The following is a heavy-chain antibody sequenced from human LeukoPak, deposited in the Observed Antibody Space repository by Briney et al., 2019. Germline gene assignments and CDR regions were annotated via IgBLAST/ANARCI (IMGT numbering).Heavy chain of an antibody. CDR3: ARVAGQSYHFDY. CDR2: ITSSSSYI. CDR1: GFAFSTYS. V-gene: IGHV3-21*01. J-gene: IGHJ4*02. Sequence: KSGGSLRLSRTASGFAFSTYSMDWVRQAPGKGLEWVSSITSSSSYIYYADSVKGRLTISRDNAKSSLYLHMNSLRAEDTAVYYCARVAGQSYHFDYWGQGTLVTVSS. D-gene: IGHD3-10*01.